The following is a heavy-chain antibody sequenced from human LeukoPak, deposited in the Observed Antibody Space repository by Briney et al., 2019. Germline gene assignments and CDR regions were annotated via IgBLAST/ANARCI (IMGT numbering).Heavy chain of an antibody. V-gene: IGHV1-2*04. CDR1: GYTFTGYY. Sequence: ASVKVSCKASGYTFTGYYLHWVRQAPGQGLEWMGWINPNSGGTNYAQKFQGWVTMTRDTSISTAYMELSRLRSDDTAVYYCARDTLPYYYDSSGYSFDYWGQGTLVTVSS. D-gene: IGHD3-22*01. J-gene: IGHJ4*02. CDR3: ARDTLPYYYDSSGYSFDY. CDR2: INPNSGGT.